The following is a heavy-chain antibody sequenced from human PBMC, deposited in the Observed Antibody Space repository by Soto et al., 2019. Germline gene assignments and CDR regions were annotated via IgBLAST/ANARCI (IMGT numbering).Heavy chain of an antibody. CDR2: IYYSEST. CDR1: GGSISSYY. D-gene: IGHD3-22*01. Sequence: PSETLSLTCTVSGGSISSYYWSWIRQPPGKGLEWIGYIYYSESTNYNPSLKSRVTISVDTSKNQFSLQWSSLRASDTAMYYCARQIYDSDTGPNFQYYFDSWGQGTPVTVSS. V-gene: IGHV4-59*08. CDR3: ARQIYDSDTGPNFQYYFDS. J-gene: IGHJ4*02.